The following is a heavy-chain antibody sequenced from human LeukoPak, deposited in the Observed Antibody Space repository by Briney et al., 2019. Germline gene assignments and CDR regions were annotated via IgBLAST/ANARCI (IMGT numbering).Heavy chain of an antibody. CDR3: AKRNSYAFDY. CDR1: GFTFSSYG. V-gene: IGHV3-30*18. CDR2: ISYDGSNK. Sequence: GGSLRLSCAASGFTFSSYGMHWVRQAPGKGLEWVAVISYDGSNKYYADSVKGRFTISRDNSKNTLYLQMNSLRAEDAAVYYCAKRNSYAFDYWGQGTLVTVSS. J-gene: IGHJ4*02. D-gene: IGHD5-18*01.